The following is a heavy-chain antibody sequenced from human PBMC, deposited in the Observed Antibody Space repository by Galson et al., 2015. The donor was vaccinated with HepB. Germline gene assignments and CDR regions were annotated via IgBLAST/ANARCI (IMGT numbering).Heavy chain of an antibody. V-gene: IGHV1-69*13. Sequence: SVKVSCKASGGTFGSYAISWVRQAPGQGLEWMGGIIPIFGTANYAQKFQGRVTITADESTSTAYMELSSLRSEDTAVYYCARRTLGYCSGGSCYSGFDYWGQGTLVTVSS. J-gene: IGHJ4*02. CDR3: ARRTLGYCSGGSCYSGFDY. CDR1: GGTFGSYA. CDR2: IIPIFGTA. D-gene: IGHD2-15*01.